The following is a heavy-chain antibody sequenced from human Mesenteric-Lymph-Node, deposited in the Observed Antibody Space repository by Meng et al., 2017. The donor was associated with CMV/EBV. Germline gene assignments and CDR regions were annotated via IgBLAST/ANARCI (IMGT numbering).Heavy chain of an antibody. V-gene: IGHV3-23*01. J-gene: IGHJ6*02. CDR3: ARDDTYCSSTSCYYYGMDV. D-gene: IGHD2-2*01. CDR2: ISESGT. Sequence: GESLKISCAASGFTFSSYAMTWVRQAPGKGLEWVSGISESGTYYADSVRGRFTISRDNSKNTLYLQMNSLRAEDTAVYYCARDDTYCSSTSCYYYGMDVWGQGTTVTVSS. CDR1: GFTFSSYA.